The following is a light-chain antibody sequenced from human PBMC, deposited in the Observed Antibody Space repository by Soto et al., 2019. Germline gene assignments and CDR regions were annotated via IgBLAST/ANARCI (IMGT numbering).Light chain of an antibody. CDR3: QSYDSNNWV. Sequence: NFMLTQPHSVSGSPGKTVTISCTRSSGSIASNYVQWYQQRPGSSPTTVIFEDTQRPSGVPDRFSGSIDSSSNSASLTISGLRTEDEADYYCQSYDSNNWVFGGGTQLTVL. V-gene: IGLV6-57*01. CDR2: EDT. CDR1: SGSIASNY. J-gene: IGLJ3*02.